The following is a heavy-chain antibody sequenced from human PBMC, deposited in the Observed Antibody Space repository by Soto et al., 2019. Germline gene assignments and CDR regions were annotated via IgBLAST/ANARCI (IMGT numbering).Heavy chain of an antibody. V-gene: IGHV1-69*02. CDR3: AWIPMTITYYFDY. J-gene: IGHJ4*02. Sequence: QVQLVQSGAEVKKPGSSVKVSCKASGGTFSSYTISWVRQAPGQGLEWMGRIIPILGIANYAQKFQGRVTITADKSTSTAYMELSSLRSEDTAVYYCAWIPMTITYYFDYWGQGTLVTVSS. CDR1: GGTFSSYT. CDR2: IIPILGIA. D-gene: IGHD3-22*01.